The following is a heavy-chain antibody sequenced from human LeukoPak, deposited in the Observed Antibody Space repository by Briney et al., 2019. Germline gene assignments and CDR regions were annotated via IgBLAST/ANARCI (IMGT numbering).Heavy chain of an antibody. Sequence: SETLSLTCTVSGGSISSSSYYWGWIRQPPGKGLEWIGSIYYGGSTYYNPSLKSRVTISVDTSKNQFSLKLSSVTAADTAVYYCARRSSSWYVDTFDYWGQGTLVTVSS. CDR3: ARRSSSWYVDTFDY. J-gene: IGHJ4*02. CDR1: GGSISSSSYY. D-gene: IGHD6-13*01. CDR2: IYYGGST. V-gene: IGHV4-39*01.